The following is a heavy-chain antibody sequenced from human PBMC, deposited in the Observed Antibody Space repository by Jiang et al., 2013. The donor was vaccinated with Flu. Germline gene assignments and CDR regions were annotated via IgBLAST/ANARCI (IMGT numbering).Heavy chain of an antibody. D-gene: IGHD3-22*01. Sequence: SCVAFGFTFSSDALTWVRQTPGKGLEWVSAISDSGRETAYADSVKGRFTISRDNSKNTLYLQMGSLRADDAAVYYCAKKRAGTHSSGYYYPLDYWGQGTLVTVSS. CDR3: AKKRAGTHSSGYYYPLDY. J-gene: IGHJ4*02. V-gene: IGHV3-23*01. CDR2: ISDSGRET. CDR1: GFTFSSDA.